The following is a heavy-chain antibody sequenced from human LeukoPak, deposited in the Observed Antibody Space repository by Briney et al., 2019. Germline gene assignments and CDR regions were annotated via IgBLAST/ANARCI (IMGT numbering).Heavy chain of an antibody. J-gene: IGHJ5*02. D-gene: IGHD3-22*01. CDR1: GYTFTGYY. CDR2: INPNSGGT. V-gene: IGHV1-2*02. CDR3: ARDGLYDSSGYPSWFDP. Sequence: ASVKVSCKASGYTFTGYYMHWVRQAPGQGLEWMGWINPNSGGTNYAQKFQGRVTMTRDTSISTAYMELSRLRSDDTAVYYCARDGLYDSSGYPSWFDPWGQGTLVTVSS.